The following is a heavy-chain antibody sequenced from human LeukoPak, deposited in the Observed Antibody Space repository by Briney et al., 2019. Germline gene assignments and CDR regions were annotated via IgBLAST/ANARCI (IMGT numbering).Heavy chain of an antibody. Sequence: SVKVSCKASGGTFTSYTVSWVRQAPGQGLEWMGRIIPMSGTVKYAQKFKGRVTITTDESTSTAYMELSSLRSEDTAVYYCATTDYWGQGTLVTVSS. J-gene: IGHJ4*02. CDR2: IIPMSGTV. CDR3: ATTDY. CDR1: GGTFTSYT. V-gene: IGHV1-69*05.